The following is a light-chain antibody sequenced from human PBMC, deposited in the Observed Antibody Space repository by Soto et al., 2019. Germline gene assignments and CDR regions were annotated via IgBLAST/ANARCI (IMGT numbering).Light chain of an antibody. CDR3: QQYNTYPWT. CDR2: KAS. J-gene: IGKJ1*01. Sequence: DIQMTQSPSTQSASIGDRVTITCRASQSISNWLAWYQQKPGKAPKLLIFKASSLESGVPSRFSGSGSGTEFTVTISSLQPDDFATYYCQQYNTYPWTFGQGTKVEIK. V-gene: IGKV1-5*03. CDR1: QSISNW.